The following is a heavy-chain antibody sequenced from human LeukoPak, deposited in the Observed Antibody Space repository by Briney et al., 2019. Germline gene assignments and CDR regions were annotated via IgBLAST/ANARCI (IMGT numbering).Heavy chain of an antibody. CDR2: INPNSGGT. CDR1: GYTFTGYY. V-gene: IGHV1-2*02. Sequence: ASVKVSCEASGYTFTGYYMHWVRQAPGQGLEWMGWINPNSGGTNYAQKFQGRVTMTRDTSISTAYMELSRLRSDDTAVYYCARLGGYYYDSSGCWGQGTLVTVPS. J-gene: IGHJ4*02. D-gene: IGHD3-22*01. CDR3: ARLGGYYYDSSGC.